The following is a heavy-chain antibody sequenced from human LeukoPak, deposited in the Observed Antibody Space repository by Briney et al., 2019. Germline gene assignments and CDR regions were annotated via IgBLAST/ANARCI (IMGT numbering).Heavy chain of an antibody. CDR2: IRDNGDRT. CDR3: AKDGGQLDYFDY. V-gene: IGHV3-23*01. D-gene: IGHD6-6*01. J-gene: IGHJ4*02. CDR1: AFTFSSYA. Sequence: GGSLRLSCAAAAFTFSSYAMSCDRQLPGEGLGWVSAIRDNGDRTYYADSVKGRFTISRDNSKNTLYLQMNSLRAEDTAVYYCAKDGGQLDYFDYWGQGTLVTVSS.